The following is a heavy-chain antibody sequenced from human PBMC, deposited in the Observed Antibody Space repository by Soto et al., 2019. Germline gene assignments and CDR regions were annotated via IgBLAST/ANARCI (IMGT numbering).Heavy chain of an antibody. D-gene: IGHD2-2*02. CDR2: ISYDGSNK. J-gene: IGHJ6*02. CDR3: ARVVDTRRPMIYYYYGMDV. CDR1: GFTFSSYG. Sequence: QVQLVESGGGVVQPGRSLRLSCAASGFTFSSYGMHWVRQAPGKGLEWVAVISYDGSNKYYADSVKGRFTISRDNSKNTLYLQMNSLRAEDTAVYYCARVVDTRRPMIYYYYGMDVWGQGTTVTVSS. V-gene: IGHV3-30*03.